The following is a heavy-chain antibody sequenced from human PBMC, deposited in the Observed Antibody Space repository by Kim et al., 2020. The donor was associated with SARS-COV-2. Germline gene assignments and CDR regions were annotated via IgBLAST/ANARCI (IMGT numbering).Heavy chain of an antibody. J-gene: IGHJ5*02. D-gene: IGHD2-8*02. CDR1: GGSISSSDYY. Sequence: SETLSLTCTVSGGSISSSDYYWGWLRQPPGKGLEWIGSIYYTGTTYYNPSLKSRVTISVDTSKNQFSLKLSSVTDATVYYCARHGCTGGVCYFDPWGQGTLLTVSS. CDR2: IYYTGTT. CDR3: ARHGCTGGVCYFDP. V-gene: IGHV4-39*01.